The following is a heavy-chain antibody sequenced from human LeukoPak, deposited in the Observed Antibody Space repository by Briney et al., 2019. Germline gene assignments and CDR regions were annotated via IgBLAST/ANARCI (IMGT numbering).Heavy chain of an antibody. Sequence: GGSLRLSCAASGFTFSSYGMHWVRQAPGKGLEWVAVISYDGSNKYYADSVKGRFTISRDNSKNMLYLQMNSLRAEDTAVYYCAKAGDSYGHDAFDIWGQGTMVTVSS. J-gene: IGHJ3*02. CDR1: GFTFSSYG. V-gene: IGHV3-30*18. D-gene: IGHD5-18*01. CDR3: AKAGDSYGHDAFDI. CDR2: ISYDGSNK.